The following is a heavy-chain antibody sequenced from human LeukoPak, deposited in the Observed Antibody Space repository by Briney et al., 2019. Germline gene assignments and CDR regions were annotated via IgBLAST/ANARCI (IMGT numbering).Heavy chain of an antibody. V-gene: IGHV3-64*01. CDR1: GFTFRRYA. D-gene: IGHD2-2*01. Sequence: PGGSLRLSCAASGFTFRRYAMHWVRQAPGKGLEYVSTIDGNGGSKYYASSVKGRFTIPRDNSKNTLYLQMGSLRAEDMAVYYCARDYCSTTRCYPRGNYFDYWGQGTLVTVSS. J-gene: IGHJ4*02. CDR2: IDGNGGSK. CDR3: ARDYCSTTRCYPRGNYFDY.